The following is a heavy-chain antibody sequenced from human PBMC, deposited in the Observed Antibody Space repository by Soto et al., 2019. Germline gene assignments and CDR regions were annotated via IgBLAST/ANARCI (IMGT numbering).Heavy chain of an antibody. D-gene: IGHD6-19*01. J-gene: IGHJ6*02. V-gene: IGHV3-30-3*01. CDR3: ARDQLTIGIAVAGNYYYYGMDV. CDR1: GFTFSSYA. CDR2: ISYDGSNK. Sequence: GGSLRLSCAASGFTFSSYAMHWVRQAPGKGLEWVAVISYDGSNKYYADSVKGRFTISSDNSKNTLYLQMNSLRAEDTAVYYCARDQLTIGIAVAGNYYYYGMDVWGQGTTVTVSS.